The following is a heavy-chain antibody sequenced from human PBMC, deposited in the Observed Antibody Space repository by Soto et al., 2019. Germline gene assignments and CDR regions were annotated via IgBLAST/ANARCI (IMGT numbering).Heavy chain of an antibody. Sequence: SETLSLTCTVSGGSISTYYWTWIRQPPGKRLEWIGDIHYSGSTNNNPSIKSRVTMSVDTSKNQFSLKMSSVTAADTAVYYCARATYYYDSSGYPPNQLFDYWGQGTLVTVSS. J-gene: IGHJ4*02. CDR3: ARATYYYDSSGYPPNQLFDY. D-gene: IGHD3-22*01. CDR2: IHYSGST. V-gene: IGHV4-59*01. CDR1: GGSISTYY.